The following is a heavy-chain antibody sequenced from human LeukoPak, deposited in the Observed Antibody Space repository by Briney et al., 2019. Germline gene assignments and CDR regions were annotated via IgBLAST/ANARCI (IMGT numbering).Heavy chain of an antibody. V-gene: IGHV3-48*01. CDR1: GFTFSSYS. CDR2: ISSSSSTI. CDR3: ARVRDYYYDSSGIDY. Sequence: PGGSLRLSCAASGFTFSSYSMNWVRQAPGKGLEWVSYISSSSSTIYYADSVKGRFTISRDNAKNSLYLQMNSLRAEDTAVYYCARVRDYYYDSSGIDYWGQGTLVTVSS. J-gene: IGHJ4*02. D-gene: IGHD3-22*01.